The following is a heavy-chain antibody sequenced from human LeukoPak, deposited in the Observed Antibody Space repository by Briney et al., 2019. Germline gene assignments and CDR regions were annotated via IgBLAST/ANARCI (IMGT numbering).Heavy chain of an antibody. J-gene: IGHJ3*02. V-gene: IGHV1-2*02. D-gene: IGHD1-1*01. CDR3: ARCSTPHWIFDAFDT. Sequence: GASVNVSCRSSGYTCTGHYMHWVRQAPGQGPEWMGWINPNSGGTNYAQKFQGRVTITRDTSISTAYMELSGLRSDDTAVYYCARCSTPHWIFDAFDTWGQGTMVSVSS. CDR1: GYTCTGHY. CDR2: INPNSGGT.